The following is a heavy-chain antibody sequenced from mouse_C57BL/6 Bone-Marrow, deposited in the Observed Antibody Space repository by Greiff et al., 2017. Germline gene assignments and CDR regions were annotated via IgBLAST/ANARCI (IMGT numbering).Heavy chain of an antibody. CDR2: INYDGSST. Sequence: EVQVVESEGGLVQPGSSMKLSCTASGFTFSDYYMAWVSQVPEKGLEWVANINYDGSSTYYLDSLKSRFIISRDNAKNILYLQMSSLTSEDTATYYCARVLYSSYERARDYWGQGTSVTVSS. CDR1: GFTFSDYY. J-gene: IGHJ4*01. CDR3: ARVLYSSYERARDY. V-gene: IGHV5-16*01. D-gene: IGHD2-5*01.